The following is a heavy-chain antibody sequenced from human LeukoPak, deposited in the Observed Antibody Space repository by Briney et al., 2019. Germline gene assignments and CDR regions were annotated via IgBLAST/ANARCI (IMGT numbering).Heavy chain of an antibody. D-gene: IGHD3-22*01. CDR1: GFTFSSHA. CDR2: ISGSGGST. CDR3: AKDPYNDSSGYYYVS. Sequence: PGGSLRLSCAASGFTFSSHAMSWVRQAPGKGLEWVSAISGSGGSTYYADSVKGRFTISRDNSKNTLYLQMNSLRAEDTAVYYCAKDPYNDSSGYYYVSWGQGTLVTVSS. J-gene: IGHJ4*02. V-gene: IGHV3-23*01.